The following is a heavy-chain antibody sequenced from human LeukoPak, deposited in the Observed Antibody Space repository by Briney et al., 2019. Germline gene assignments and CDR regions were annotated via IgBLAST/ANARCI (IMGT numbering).Heavy chain of an antibody. J-gene: IGHJ4*02. CDR2: IRYDGSNK. Sequence: PGGSLRLSCAASGFTFSSYGMHWVRQAPGKGLEWVAFIRYDGSNKYYADSVKGRFTISRDNSKNTLYLQMNSLRAEDTAVYYCARDKNYYDSTPDYWGQGTLVTVSS. V-gene: IGHV3-30*02. CDR1: GFTFSSYG. D-gene: IGHD3-22*01. CDR3: ARDKNYYDSTPDY.